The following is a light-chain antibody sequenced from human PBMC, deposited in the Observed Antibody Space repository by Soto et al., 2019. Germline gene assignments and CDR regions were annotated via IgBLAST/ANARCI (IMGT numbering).Light chain of an antibody. J-gene: IGKJ4*02. Sequence: EIVMTQSPATLSVSPGERATLSCRASQSVSSNLAWYQQKRGQAPRLLIYDASTRATGIPARFSGSGSGTEFTLTISSLQSEDCAVYYCQQYNNWPLTFGGGTKVEIK. CDR3: QQYNNWPLT. CDR1: QSVSSN. V-gene: IGKV3-15*01. CDR2: DAS.